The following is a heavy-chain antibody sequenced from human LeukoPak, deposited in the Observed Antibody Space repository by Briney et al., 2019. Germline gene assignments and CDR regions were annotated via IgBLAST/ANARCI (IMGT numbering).Heavy chain of an antibody. CDR2: IYYSGST. CDR3: ARNLRRDYYYYYMDV. D-gene: IGHD4-17*01. V-gene: IGHV4-39*07. CDR1: GGSISNSSYY. J-gene: IGHJ6*03. Sequence: NPSETLSLTCTVSGGSISNSSYYWGWIRQPPGKGLEWIGSIYYSGSTYYNPSLKSRVTISVDTSKNQFSLKLSSVTAADTAVYYCARNLRRDYYYYYMDVWGKGTTVTVSS.